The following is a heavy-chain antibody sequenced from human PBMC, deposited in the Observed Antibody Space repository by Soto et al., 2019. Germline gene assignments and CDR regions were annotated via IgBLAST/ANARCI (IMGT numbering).Heavy chain of an antibody. CDR1: GFIFSSHT. Sequence: QVRLVESGGGVVQPGGSLRLSCAVSGFIFSSHTMHWVRQAPGKGLEWVALVSFDGDKQYYAHSVRGRFTISRDFSKNTLYLQMDSLRTDDTAVYICAKGTVAGTYYYYAVDVWGNGTTVPVSS. CDR2: VSFDGDKQ. J-gene: IGHJ6*04. D-gene: IGHD6-19*01. V-gene: IGHV3-30-3*01. CDR3: AKGTVAGTYYYYAVDV.